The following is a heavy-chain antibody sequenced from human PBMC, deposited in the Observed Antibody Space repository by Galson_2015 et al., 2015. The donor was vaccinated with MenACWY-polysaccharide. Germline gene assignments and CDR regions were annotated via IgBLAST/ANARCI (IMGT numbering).Heavy chain of an antibody. CDR2: ISGYDGHT. Sequence: SCKASGYTFTSFGISWVRQAPGQGLEWMGWISGYDGHTNYAQKFQGRVTMTTDTSTSTAYMELRSLRSDDTAVYYCARDPGSGSPYYFDYWGQGTLVTVSS. CDR3: ARDPGSGSPYYFDY. J-gene: IGHJ4*02. D-gene: IGHD3-10*01. V-gene: IGHV1-18*01. CDR1: GYTFTSFG.